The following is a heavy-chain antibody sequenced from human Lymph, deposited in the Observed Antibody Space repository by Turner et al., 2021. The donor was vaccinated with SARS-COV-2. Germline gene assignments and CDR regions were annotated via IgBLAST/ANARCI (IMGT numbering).Heavy chain of an antibody. Sequence: EVQLLESGGDLVQPGGSLRLSCAASGFTFSNYAMSWVRQAPGKGLEWVSDISGSGARTYYADSVKGRFTISRENSNNTLFLQMNSLRADDTAIYYCAKSPLGEDYFDYWGQGTLVTVSS. CDR2: ISGSGART. J-gene: IGHJ4*02. D-gene: IGHD3-16*01. V-gene: IGHV3-23*01. CDR1: GFTFSNYA. CDR3: AKSPLGEDYFDY.